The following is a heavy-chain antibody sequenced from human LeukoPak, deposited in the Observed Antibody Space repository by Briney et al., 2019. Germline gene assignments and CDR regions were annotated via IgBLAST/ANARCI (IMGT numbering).Heavy chain of an antibody. CDR1: GLTFSTSG. V-gene: IGHV3-48*01. D-gene: IGHD2-15*01. CDR3: ARGYCSGGSCYRYFDY. Sequence: GGSLRLSCTASGLTFSTSGFNWVRQAPGKGLEWVSYISSSSSTIYYADSVKGRFTISRDNAKNSLYLQMNSLRAEDTAVYYCARGYCSGGSCYRYFDYWGQGTLVTVSS. J-gene: IGHJ4*02. CDR2: ISSSSSTI.